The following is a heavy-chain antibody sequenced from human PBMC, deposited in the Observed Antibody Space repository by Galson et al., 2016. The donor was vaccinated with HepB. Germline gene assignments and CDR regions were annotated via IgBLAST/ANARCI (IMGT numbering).Heavy chain of an antibody. CDR2: IRSKANSFAT. Sequence: SLRLSCAASGFTFSGSSMHWVRQASGKGLEWVGHIRSKANSFATTYAASVKGRFTISRDDSKNTAYLQMNSLKTEDTAMYYCTRGFCSSTSCYANDYWGQGTLVTVSS. CDR1: GFTFSGSS. V-gene: IGHV3-73*01. J-gene: IGHJ4*01. CDR3: TRGFCSSTSCYANDY. D-gene: IGHD2-2*01.